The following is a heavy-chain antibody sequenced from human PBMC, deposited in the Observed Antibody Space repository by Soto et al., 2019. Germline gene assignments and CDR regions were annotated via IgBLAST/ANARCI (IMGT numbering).Heavy chain of an antibody. J-gene: IGHJ4*02. D-gene: IGHD6-13*01. CDR3: EVSSW. CDR2: ISYDGSNK. Sequence: QVQLVESGGGVVQPGRSLRLSCAASGFTLSSYGMHWVRQAPGKGLEWVAGISYDGSNKYYADSVKGRFTISRDNSKNTLYLQMNSLRAEDTALYYCEVSSWWGQGTLVTVSS. CDR1: GFTLSSYG. V-gene: IGHV3-30*03.